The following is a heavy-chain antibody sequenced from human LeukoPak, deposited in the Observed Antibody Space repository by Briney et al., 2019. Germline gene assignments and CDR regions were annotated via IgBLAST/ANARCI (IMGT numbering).Heavy chain of an antibody. J-gene: IGHJ4*02. CDR1: GVSISSSNSY. CDR2: IYYTGST. CDR3: ARTLSRWDPFDY. Sequence: PSETLSLTCTVSGVSISSSNSYWGWIRQPPGKGLEWIGYIYYTGSTNYNPSLKSRVIISLDTSKNQFSLKLSSVTAADTAVYYCARTLSRWDPFDYWGQGTLVTVSS. D-gene: IGHD1-26*01. V-gene: IGHV4-61*05.